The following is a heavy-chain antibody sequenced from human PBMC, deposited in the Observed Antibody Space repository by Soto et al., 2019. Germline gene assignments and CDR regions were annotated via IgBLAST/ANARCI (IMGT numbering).Heavy chain of an antibody. D-gene: IGHD6-6*01. J-gene: IGHJ5*02. Sequence: GASVKVSCKASGYTFTSYDINWVRQATGQGLEWMGWMNPNSGNTGYAQKFQGRVTMTRNTSMSTAYMELSSLRSEDTAVYYCARGGEQLVHGWFDPWAQRTLVTVSS. CDR2: MNPNSGNT. CDR1: GYTFTSYD. V-gene: IGHV1-8*01. CDR3: ARGGEQLVHGWFDP.